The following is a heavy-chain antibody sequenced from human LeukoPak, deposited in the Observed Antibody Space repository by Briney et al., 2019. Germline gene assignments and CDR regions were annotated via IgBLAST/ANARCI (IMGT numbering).Heavy chain of an antibody. J-gene: IGHJ5*02. CDR2: ISGSGGST. D-gene: IGHD3-22*01. Sequence: GGSPRLSCAASGFTFSSYAMSWVRQAPGKGLEWVSAISGSGGSTYYADSVKGRFTISRDNSKNTLYLQMNSLRAEDTAVYYCAKGALGYYYDSSGRNWFDPWGQGTLVTVSS. CDR3: AKGALGYYYDSSGRNWFDP. CDR1: GFTFSSYA. V-gene: IGHV3-23*01.